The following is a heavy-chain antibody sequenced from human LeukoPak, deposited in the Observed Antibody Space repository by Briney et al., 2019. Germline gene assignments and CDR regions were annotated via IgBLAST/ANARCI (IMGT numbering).Heavy chain of an antibody. V-gene: IGHV3-15*01. D-gene: IGHD6-19*01. CDR2: IKSKTDGGTT. CDR1: GFTFSSYS. Sequence: PGGSLRLSCAASGFTFSSYSMNWVRQAPGKGLEWVGRIKSKTDGGTTDYAAPVKGRFTISRDDSKNTLYLQMNSLKTEDTAVYYCTTEYSSGLFDYWGQGTLVTVSS. J-gene: IGHJ4*02. CDR3: TTEYSSGLFDY.